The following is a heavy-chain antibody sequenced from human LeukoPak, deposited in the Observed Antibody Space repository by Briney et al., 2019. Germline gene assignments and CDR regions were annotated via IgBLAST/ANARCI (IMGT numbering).Heavy chain of an antibody. CDR2: IYYSGST. D-gene: IGHD3-10*01. J-gene: IGHJ5*02. CDR3: ARAKAGATMVRGSPSNWFDP. Sequence: PSETLSLTCTVSGGSVSSGSYYWSWIRQPPGKGLEWIGYIYYSGSTNYNPSLKSRVTISVDRSKNQFSLKLSSVTAADTAVYYCARAKAGATMVRGSPSNWFDPWGQGTLVTVSS. V-gene: IGHV4-61*01. CDR1: GGSVSSGSYY.